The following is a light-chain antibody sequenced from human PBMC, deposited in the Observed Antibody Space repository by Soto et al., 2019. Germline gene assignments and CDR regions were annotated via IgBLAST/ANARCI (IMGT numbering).Light chain of an antibody. J-gene: IGKJ5*01. CDR2: DAS. CDR3: QQYNNWPIT. V-gene: IGKV3-15*01. Sequence: EIVLTQSPATLSVSPGERVTLSCRASQTVSGDLAWYHHKPGQAPRLLINDASARALDTPARFAGSGAGTEFTLTISSLQSEDFAVYFCQQYNNWPITFGQGTRLEIK. CDR1: QTVSGD.